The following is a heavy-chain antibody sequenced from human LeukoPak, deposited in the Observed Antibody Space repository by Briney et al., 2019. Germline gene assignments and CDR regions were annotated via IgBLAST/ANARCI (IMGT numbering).Heavy chain of an antibody. Sequence: ASVKVSCKAAGSGFTSYGISWVRQAPGQGLEWMGWISAYNGNTNYAQKLQGRVTMTTDTSTSTAYMELRSLRSDDTAVYYCARDLGSCYSGFYGCWFDPWGQGTLVTVSS. CDR2: ISAYNGNT. J-gene: IGHJ5*02. V-gene: IGHV1-18*01. CDR1: GSGFTSYG. CDR3: ARDLGSCYSGFYGCWFDP. D-gene: IGHD2-15*01.